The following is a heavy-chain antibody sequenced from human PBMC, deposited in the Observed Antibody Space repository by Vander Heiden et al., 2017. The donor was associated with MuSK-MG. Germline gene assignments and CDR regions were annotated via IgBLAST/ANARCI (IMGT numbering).Heavy chain of an antibody. D-gene: IGHD6-19*01. Sequence: EVQLLESGGGLVQPGGSLRLSCAASGFTFDSQDMSWVRQAPGKGLEWVSVIRANGATSHYADSVKGRFTISRDNSGNTLFLQISSLRVEDTAVYYCVNRGWLEAWGQGTLVTVSS. CDR2: IRANGATS. CDR3: VNRGWLEA. J-gene: IGHJ5*02. V-gene: IGHV3-23*01. CDR1: GFTFDSQD.